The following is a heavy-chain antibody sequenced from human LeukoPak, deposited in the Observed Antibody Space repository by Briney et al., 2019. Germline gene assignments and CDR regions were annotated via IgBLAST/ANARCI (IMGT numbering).Heavy chain of an antibody. CDR2: ISGSGVST. J-gene: IGHJ4*02. V-gene: IGHV3-23*01. CDR1: GFTFSSYA. CDR3: AKVIGYTYDFDY. D-gene: IGHD5-18*01. Sequence: GGSLRLSCAASGFTFSSYAMTWVRQAPGKGLEWVSAISGSGVSTYYADSVKGRFTISGDNSKNTLYLQMNSLRAEDTAVYYCAKVIGYTYDFDYWGQGTLVTVSS.